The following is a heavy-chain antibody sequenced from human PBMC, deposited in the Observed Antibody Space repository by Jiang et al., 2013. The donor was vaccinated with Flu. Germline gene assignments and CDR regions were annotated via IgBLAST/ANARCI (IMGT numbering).Heavy chain of an antibody. CDR1: GGSISSSSYF. Sequence: KPSETLSLTCTVSGGSISSSSYFWGWIRQPPGKGLEWIGSIYYSGSTYYNPSLKSRVTISVDTSKNQFSLKLSSVTAADTAVYYCARGVGSVYWFDPWGQGSLVTVSS. CDR3: ARGVGSVYWFDP. CDR2: IYYSGST. J-gene: IGHJ5*02. D-gene: IGHD6-19*01. V-gene: IGHV4-39*07.